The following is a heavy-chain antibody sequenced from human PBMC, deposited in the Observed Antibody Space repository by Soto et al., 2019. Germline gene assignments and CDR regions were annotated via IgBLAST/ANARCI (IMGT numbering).Heavy chain of an antibody. J-gene: IGHJ4*02. V-gene: IGHV3-23*01. CDR2: ISGSGATT. CDR3: AKGSRDILVRGVNYFDF. Sequence: GSLRLSCAASGFTFSNYAMSWVRQAPGKGLEWVSGISGSGATTYYADSVKGRFTISRDNSKNTLFLEVNSLRAEDTAVYYCAKGSRDILVRGVNYFDFWGQGTLVTVSS. D-gene: IGHD3-10*01. CDR1: GFTFSNYA.